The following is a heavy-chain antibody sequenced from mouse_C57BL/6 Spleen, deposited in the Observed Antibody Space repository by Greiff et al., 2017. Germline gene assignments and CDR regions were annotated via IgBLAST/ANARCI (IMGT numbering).Heavy chain of an antibody. Sequence: EVKLQESGGGLVKPGGSLKLSCAASGFTFSDYGMHWVRQAPEKGLEWVAYISSGSSTIYYADTVKGRFTISRDNAKNTLFLLMTSLRSEDTAMYYCARQGFAYWGQGTLVTVSA. V-gene: IGHV5-17*01. CDR1: GFTFSDYG. CDR2: ISSGSSTI. J-gene: IGHJ3*01. CDR3: ARQGFAY.